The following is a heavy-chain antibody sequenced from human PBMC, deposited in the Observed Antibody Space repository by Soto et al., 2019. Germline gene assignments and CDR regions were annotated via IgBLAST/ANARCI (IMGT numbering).Heavy chain of an antibody. V-gene: IGHV3-23*01. CDR1: GFTFSSYA. Sequence: GGSLRLSCAASGFTFSSYAMSWVRQAPGKGLEWVSAISGSGGSTYYADSVKGRFTISRDNSKNTLYLQMNSLRAEDTAVYYCAKDYSYYDSSGYYYYYGMDVWGQGTTVTVSS. D-gene: IGHD3-22*01. CDR2: ISGSGGST. J-gene: IGHJ6*02. CDR3: AKDYSYYDSSGYYYYYGMDV.